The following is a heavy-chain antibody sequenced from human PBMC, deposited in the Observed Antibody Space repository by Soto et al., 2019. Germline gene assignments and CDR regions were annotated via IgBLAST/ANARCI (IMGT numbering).Heavy chain of an antibody. V-gene: IGHV5-51*01. CDR1: GFPFSTYW. CDR3: SRSAVAGTLGAGEFDI. CDR2: GYPGDSDT. D-gene: IGHD6-19*01. Sequence: EVQMVQSGAEVKKSGESLKISCKVSGFPFSTYWVAWVRQVPGKGLEWLGIGYPGDSDTRYSPSFQGHVTISADKSIDTAYLQWSTRTASYTAMYYCSRSAVAGTLGAGEFDIWGQGTQVTVSA. J-gene: IGHJ3*02.